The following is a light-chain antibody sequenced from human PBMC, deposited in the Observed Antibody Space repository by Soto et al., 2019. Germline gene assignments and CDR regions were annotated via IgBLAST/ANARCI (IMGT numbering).Light chain of an antibody. CDR2: QDT. Sequence: SYELTQPPSVSVSPGQTASITCSGDKLGDKYAWWYQQKPGQSPVLVMYQDTKRPSGIPERFSGSNSGNTATLTISGTQAMDEADYYCQAWDSSTAVVFGGGTKVTVL. CDR3: QAWDSSTAVV. CDR1: KLGDKY. V-gene: IGLV3-1*01. J-gene: IGLJ2*01.